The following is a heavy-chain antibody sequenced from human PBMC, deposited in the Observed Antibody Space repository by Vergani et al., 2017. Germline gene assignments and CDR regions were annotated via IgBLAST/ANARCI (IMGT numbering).Heavy chain of an antibody. CDR1: GGTFSSYA. Sequence: QVQLVQSGAEVKKPGSSVKVSCKASGGTFSSYAISWVRQAPGQGLEWMGRIIPILGIANYAQKFQGRVMITADKSTSTAYMELSSLRSEDTAVYYCARDRVVVTASSYYYYGMDVWGQGTTVTVSS. CDR2: IIPILGIA. CDR3: ARDRVVVTASSYYYYGMDV. V-gene: IGHV1-69*04. D-gene: IGHD2-21*02. J-gene: IGHJ6*02.